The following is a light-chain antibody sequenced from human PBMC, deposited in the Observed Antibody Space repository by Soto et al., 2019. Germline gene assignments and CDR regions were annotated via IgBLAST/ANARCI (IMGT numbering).Light chain of an antibody. Sequence: EIVMTHSPATLSVSPGERATLSCRASQSVSSNLAWYQQKPGQAPRLLIYGASTRATGIPARFSGSGSGTEFTLTLSSLQSEDFAVYYCQQYNNWPPYTFGQGPKLEIK. CDR2: GAS. J-gene: IGKJ2*01. CDR1: QSVSSN. CDR3: QQYNNWPPYT. V-gene: IGKV3-15*01.